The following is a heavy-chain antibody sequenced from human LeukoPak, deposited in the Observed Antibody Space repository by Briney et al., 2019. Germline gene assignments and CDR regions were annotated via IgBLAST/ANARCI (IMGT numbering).Heavy chain of an antibody. Sequence: GGSLRLSCAASGFTFSSYAMHWVRQAPGKGLEWVAVISYDGSNKYYADSVKGRFTISRDNSKNTLYLQMNSLRAEDTAVYYCVPIRDYYYYMDVWGKGTTVTVSS. CDR3: VPIRDYYYYMDV. J-gene: IGHJ6*03. CDR1: GFTFSSYA. CDR2: ISYDGSNK. V-gene: IGHV3-30-3*01.